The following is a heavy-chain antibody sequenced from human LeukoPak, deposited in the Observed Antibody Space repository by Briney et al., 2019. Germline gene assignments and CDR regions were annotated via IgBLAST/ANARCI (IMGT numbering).Heavy chain of an antibody. V-gene: IGHV4-59*01. J-gene: IGHJ5*02. CDR3: ARDRGDFWSGFTDSYNWFDP. CDR2: IYYSGST. D-gene: IGHD3-3*01. Sequence: SETLSLTCTVSGGSISGYYWSWIRQPPGKGLEWIGYIYYSGSTNYNPSLKSRVTISVDTSKNQFSLKLSSVTAADTAVYYCARDRGDFWSGFTDSYNWFDPWGQGTLVTVSS. CDR1: GGSISGYY.